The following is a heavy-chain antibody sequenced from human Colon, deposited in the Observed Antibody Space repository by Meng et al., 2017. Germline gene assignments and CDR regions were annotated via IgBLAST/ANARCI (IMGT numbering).Heavy chain of an antibody. CDR2: IYSSGSA. J-gene: IGHJ3*02. D-gene: IGHD3-10*01. Sequence: SETLSLTCTVSSGSISSYHWSWIRQPVGKGLELVGRIYSSGSAIYNPSLKGRVTMSVDTSKNEFSLRLSSVTAADTAVYYCAKYLVRGNIIQGHDAFDMWGQGTMVTVSS. CDR3: AKYLVRGNIIQGHDAFDM. V-gene: IGHV4-4*07. CDR1: SGSISSYH.